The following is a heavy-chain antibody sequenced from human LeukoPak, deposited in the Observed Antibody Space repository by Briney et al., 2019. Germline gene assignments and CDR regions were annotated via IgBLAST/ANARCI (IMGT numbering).Heavy chain of an antibody. J-gene: IGHJ4*02. CDR2: IKGDGSQK. CDR3: ARNRGWLQFDY. D-gene: IGHD5-12*01. CDR1: GFIFSDHW. V-gene: IGHV3-7*03. Sequence: GGSLRLSCAASGFIFSDHWLDWVRQAPGKGLEWVAHIKGDGSQKYYVDSVKGRFTISRDNAKTSLYLQMDSLRAEDTAVYYCARNRGWLQFDYWGQGTLVTVSS.